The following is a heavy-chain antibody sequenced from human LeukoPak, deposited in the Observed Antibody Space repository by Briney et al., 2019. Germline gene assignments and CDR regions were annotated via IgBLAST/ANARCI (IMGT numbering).Heavy chain of an antibody. Sequence: PGRCMSLSCAASGFSFSSFSVNWVRQAPGKGLGWVSSISSSGSHIFYADSVKGRFTISRANSKNSPYLQMNRLLTEDTAVYYCARGEDYSGKLLGADYWGQGTLVTVSS. V-gene: IGHV3-21*01. CDR2: ISSSGSHI. J-gene: IGHJ4*02. D-gene: IGHD1-26*01. CDR1: GFSFSSFS. CDR3: ARGEDYSGKLLGADY.